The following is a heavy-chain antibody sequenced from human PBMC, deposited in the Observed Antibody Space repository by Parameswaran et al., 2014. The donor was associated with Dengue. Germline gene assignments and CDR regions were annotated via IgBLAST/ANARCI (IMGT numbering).Heavy chain of an antibody. CDR2: ISGSGGST. V-gene: IGHV3-23*01. D-gene: IGHD3-10*01. Sequence: WIRQPPGKGLEWVSAISGSGGSTYYADSVKGRFTISRDNSKNTLYLQMNSLRAEDTAVYYCAKGGITMVRGALNWFDPWGQGNPGHRLL. CDR3: AKGGITMVRGALNWFDP. J-gene: IGHJ5*02.